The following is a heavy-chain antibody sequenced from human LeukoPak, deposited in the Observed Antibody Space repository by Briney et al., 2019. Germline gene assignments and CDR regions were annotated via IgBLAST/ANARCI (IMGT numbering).Heavy chain of an antibody. D-gene: IGHD1-26*01. V-gene: IGHV3-43*02. CDR3: AKDIGTGWDLDY. CDR1: GGSISSYY. CDR2: IRGDENTK. Sequence: ETLSLTCTVSGGSISSYYWSWIRQPPGKGPEWLSLIRGDENTKYYTDSVKGRFTISGDNSKSSLYLHMNSLRTEDTALYYCAKDIGTGWDLDYWGQGTLVTVSS. J-gene: IGHJ4*02.